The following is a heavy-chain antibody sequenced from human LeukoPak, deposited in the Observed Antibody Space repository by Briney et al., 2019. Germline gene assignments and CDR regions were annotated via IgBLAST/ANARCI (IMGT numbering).Heavy chain of an antibody. D-gene: IGHD2-2*01. CDR1: GFTFSSYA. CDR2: ISGSGGST. Sequence: GGSLRLSCAASGFTFSSYAMSWVRQAPGKGLEWVSAISGSGGSTYYADFVKGRFTISRDNSKNTLYLQMNSLRAEDTAVYYCAKDLPSWAMRLLYYYYYYGMDVWGQGTTVTVSS. V-gene: IGHV3-23*01. J-gene: IGHJ6*02. CDR3: AKDLPSWAMRLLYYYYYYGMDV.